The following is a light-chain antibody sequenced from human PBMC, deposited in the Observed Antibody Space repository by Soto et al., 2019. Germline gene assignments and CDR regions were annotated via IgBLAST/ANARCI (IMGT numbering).Light chain of an antibody. V-gene: IGKV3-20*01. J-gene: IGKJ5*01. CDR3: QQYGSSPL. CDR2: GAS. CDR1: QGVSSSN. Sequence: EIVLTQSPGTLSLSPGERATLSCRASQGVSSSNLAWYQHKPGQAPRLLIYGASSRATDIPDRFSGSGSGTDFTLTISRLEPEDFAVYYCQQYGSSPLFGQGTRLEIK.